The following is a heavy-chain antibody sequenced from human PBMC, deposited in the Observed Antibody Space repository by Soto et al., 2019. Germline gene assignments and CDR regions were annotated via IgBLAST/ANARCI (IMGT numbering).Heavy chain of an antibody. J-gene: IGHJ4*02. V-gene: IGHV3-30*03. CDR2: ISYDGSNR. CDR1: GFPFTTYG. CDR3: VGGQYYFGY. D-gene: IGHD3-10*01. Sequence: QVQLVESGGGVVQPGRSLRLSCAASGFPFTTYGKHWVREGPGKGLEWVAVISYDGSNRYYADSVKGRFTISRDNSKNPLYLQMNDLRPEDKALYYCVGGQYYFGYRGQGTLVTVSS.